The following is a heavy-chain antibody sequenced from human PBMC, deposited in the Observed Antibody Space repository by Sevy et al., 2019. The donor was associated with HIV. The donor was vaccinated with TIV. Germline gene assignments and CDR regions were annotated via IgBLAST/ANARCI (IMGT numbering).Heavy chain of an antibody. CDR1: GFTFSSYA. Sequence: GGSLRLSCAASGFTFSSYAMHWVRQAPGKGLEWVAVISYDGSNKYYADSMKGRFTISRDNSKNTLYLQMNSLRAEDTAVYYCARDKGGVLRFLEWFFPMDVWGQGTTVTVSS. J-gene: IGHJ6*02. D-gene: IGHD3-3*01. CDR2: ISYDGSNK. CDR3: ARDKGGVLRFLEWFFPMDV. V-gene: IGHV3-30-3*01.